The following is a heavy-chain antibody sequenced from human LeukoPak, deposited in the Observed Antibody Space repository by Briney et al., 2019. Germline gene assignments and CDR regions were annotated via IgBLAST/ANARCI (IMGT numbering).Heavy chain of an antibody. Sequence: GGSLRLSCTASGFTFRDCSMSWVREAPGKGLEWVGFIRSKANGGTTEYAASVKGRFTISRDDSKSIVYLQMNSLKAEDTAVYYCARDPLGITPIDYWGQGTLVTVSS. CDR3: ARDPLGITPIDY. CDR2: IRSKANGGTT. D-gene: IGHD5-24*01. CDR1: GFTFRDCS. J-gene: IGHJ4*02. V-gene: IGHV3-49*04.